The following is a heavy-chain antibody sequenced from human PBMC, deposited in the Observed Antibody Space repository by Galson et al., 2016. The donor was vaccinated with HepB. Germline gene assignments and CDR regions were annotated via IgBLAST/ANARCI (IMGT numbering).Heavy chain of an antibody. D-gene: IGHD4-23*01. J-gene: IGHJ3*02. Sequence: LGRTYYRSRWYIDYAVSVKSRIIINGDTSKNQFSLHLNSVTPEDTAVYYCARENSHGFDTWGQGTMVTVSS. CDR3: ARENSHGFDT. V-gene: IGHV6-1*01. CDR2: TYYRSRWYI.